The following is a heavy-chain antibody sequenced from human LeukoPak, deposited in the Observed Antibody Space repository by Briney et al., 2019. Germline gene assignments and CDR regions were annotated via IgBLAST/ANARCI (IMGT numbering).Heavy chain of an antibody. D-gene: IGHD3-22*01. J-gene: IGHJ5*02. CDR2: IYSGGST. Sequence: PGGSLRLSCAASGFSVTSRYINWVRQAPGKGLEWISVIYSGGSTNYADSVKGRFTISRDNSKNTLYLQMNSLRAEDTAVYYCARASSGYYKSWFDPWGQGTLVTVSS. V-gene: IGHV3-53*01. CDR1: GFSVTSRY. CDR3: ARASSGYYKSWFDP.